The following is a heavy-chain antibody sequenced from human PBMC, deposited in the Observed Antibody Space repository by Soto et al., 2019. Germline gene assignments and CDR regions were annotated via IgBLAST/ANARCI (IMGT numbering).Heavy chain of an antibody. CDR1: GYTFTTYY. J-gene: IGHJ4*02. CDR3: ARGGQRGTAMVMEGFDY. Sequence: GASVKVSCKASGYTFTTYYMHWVRQAPGQGLEWMGIINPSGGSTRYAQKFQGRVTMTRDTSTSTVYMELSSLKSEDTAVYYCARGGQRGTAMVMEGFDYWGQGTLVTGSS. D-gene: IGHD5-18*01. V-gene: IGHV1-46*01. CDR2: INPSGGST.